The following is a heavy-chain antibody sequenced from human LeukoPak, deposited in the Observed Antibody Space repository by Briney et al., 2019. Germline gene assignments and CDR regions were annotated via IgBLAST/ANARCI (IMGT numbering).Heavy chain of an antibody. V-gene: IGHV3-23*01. CDR1: GFAFSSYA. J-gene: IGHJ6*03. CDR2: ISFSGGST. CDR3: AKGVTGYYMDV. Sequence: PGGSLRLSCAASGFAFSSYAMSWVRQAPGKGLEWVSAISFSGGSTYYADSVKGRFTIPRDNSKNTMYLQMNSLRAEDTAVYYCAKGVTGYYMDVWGKGTTVTVSS. D-gene: IGHD2-21*02.